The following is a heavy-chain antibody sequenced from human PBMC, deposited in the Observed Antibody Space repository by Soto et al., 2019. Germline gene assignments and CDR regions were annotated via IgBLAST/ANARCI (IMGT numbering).Heavy chain of an antibody. CDR2: IYYSGST. Sequence: SETLSLTCTVSGGSISSYYWSWIRQPPGKGLEWIGYIYYSGSTNYNPSLKSRVTISVDTSKNQFSLKLSSVTAADTAVYYCARNNPYDFWGGYPDPFDYWGQGTLVTVSS. V-gene: IGHV4-59*01. CDR3: ARNNPYDFWGGYPDPFDY. J-gene: IGHJ4*02. D-gene: IGHD3-3*01. CDR1: GGSISSYY.